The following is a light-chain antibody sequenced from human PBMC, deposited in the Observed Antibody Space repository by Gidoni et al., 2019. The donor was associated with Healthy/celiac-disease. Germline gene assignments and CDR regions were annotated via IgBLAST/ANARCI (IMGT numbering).Light chain of an antibody. CDR3: AAWDDSLNGVV. CDR1: SSNIRNNA. Sequence: QSVLTQPPSVSAAPRPRVTTSCSGSSSNIRNNAVNWDQQLPGKAPKLLIYYDCMLPSGFSDRFSGSESGTSASLAISGLQSEDEADYYCAAWDDSLNGVVFGGGTKLTVL. J-gene: IGLJ2*01. V-gene: IGLV1-36*01. CDR2: YDC.